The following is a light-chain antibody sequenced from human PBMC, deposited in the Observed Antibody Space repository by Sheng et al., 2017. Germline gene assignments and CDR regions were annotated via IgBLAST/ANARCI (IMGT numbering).Light chain of an antibody. J-gene: IGKJ2*01. CDR3: QQYRSLYT. Sequence: DFQMTQSPSTLSASVGDRVTITCRASETIHSWLAWYQQRSGKAPRLLIWKASNLETGVPSRFSASGFGTEFSLTISNLQPDDAATYHCQQYRSLYTFGQGTKLE. V-gene: IGKV1-5*03. CDR1: ETIHSW. CDR2: KAS.